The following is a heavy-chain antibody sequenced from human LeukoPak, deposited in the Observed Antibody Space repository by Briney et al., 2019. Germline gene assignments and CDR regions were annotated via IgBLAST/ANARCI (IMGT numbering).Heavy chain of an antibody. D-gene: IGHD6-13*01. Sequence: ASVKVSCKASGYTFTNYFMHWVRQAPGQGLEWMGWINPNSGGTNYAQKFQGRVTMTRDTSISTAYMELSRLRSDDTAVYYCARGMRQQLVSYYYYYMDVWGKGTTVTISS. J-gene: IGHJ6*03. CDR1: GYTFTNYF. V-gene: IGHV1-2*02. CDR3: ARGMRQQLVSYYYYYMDV. CDR2: INPNSGGT.